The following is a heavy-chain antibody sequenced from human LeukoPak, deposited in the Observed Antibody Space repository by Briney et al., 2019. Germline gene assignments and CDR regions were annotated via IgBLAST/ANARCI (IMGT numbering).Heavy chain of an antibody. CDR2: IYYSGST. Sequence: SETLSLTCTVSGGSISSSSYYWGWIRQPPGKGLEWIGSIYYSGSTYYNPSLKSRVTISVDTSKNQFSLKLSSVTAADTAVYYCARTQRPPYYFDYWGQGTLVTVSS. J-gene: IGHJ4*02. V-gene: IGHV4-39*07. CDR3: ARTQRPPYYFDY. CDR1: GGSISSSSYY.